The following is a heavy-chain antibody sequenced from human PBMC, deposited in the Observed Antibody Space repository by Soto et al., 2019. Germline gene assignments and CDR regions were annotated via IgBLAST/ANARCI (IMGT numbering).Heavy chain of an antibody. V-gene: IGHV4-39*01. CDR1: GGSISSSSYY. CDR3: ARHHSRGMVRGVVRTWFDP. CDR2: IYYSGST. Sequence: SETLSLTCTVSGGSISSSSYYWGWIRQPPGKGLEWIGSIYYSGSTYYNPSLKSRVTISVDTSKNQFSLKLSSVTAADTAVYYCARHHSRGMVRGVVRTWFDPWGQGTLVTVSS. D-gene: IGHD3-10*01. J-gene: IGHJ5*02.